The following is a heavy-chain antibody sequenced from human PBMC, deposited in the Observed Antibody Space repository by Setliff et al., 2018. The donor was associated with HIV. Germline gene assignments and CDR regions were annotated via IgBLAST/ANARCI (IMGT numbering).Heavy chain of an antibody. CDR3: ARGRGRTFYYDSSGSRAFDI. CDR1: GGSLSGDY. D-gene: IGHD3-22*01. Sequence: FKTSETLSLTCAVYGGSLSGDYWSWIRQPPGKGLEWIGENNQSGSTDYNPSLKSRVIISVDTSKNQLSLKLSSVTAADTAMYYCARGRGRTFYYDSSGSRAFDIWGQGTMVTVSS. V-gene: IGHV4-34*01. J-gene: IGHJ3*02. CDR2: NNQSGST.